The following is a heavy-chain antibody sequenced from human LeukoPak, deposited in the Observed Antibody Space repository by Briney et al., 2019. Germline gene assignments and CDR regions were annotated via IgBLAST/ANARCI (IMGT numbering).Heavy chain of an antibody. D-gene: IGHD6-13*01. CDR2: ISSDGSNK. J-gene: IGHJ6*04. Sequence: GGSLRLSCAASGFTFSNYAMHWVRQAPGKGLEWVAVISSDGSNKYYADSVKGRFTFSRDNSKNTLYLQMTSLRAEDTAVYYCARVNFAAAAMNVWGKGTTVTVSS. CDR1: GFTFSNYA. CDR3: ARVNFAAAAMNV. V-gene: IGHV3-30*04.